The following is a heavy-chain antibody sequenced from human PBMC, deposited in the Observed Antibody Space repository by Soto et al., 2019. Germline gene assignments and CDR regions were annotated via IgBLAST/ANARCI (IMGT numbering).Heavy chain of an antibody. Sequence: QVQLVQSGAEVKKPGSSVKVSSKTSGGTFSTSAISCVRQAPGQGLEWVGVIMPVFATPDYAQKFQGRDTISADESTTTAYLERTSLRTDDTAVYYCARDKYCQPVGGNYYYILDVWGQGTAIIVSS. J-gene: IGHJ6*02. D-gene: IGHD2-2*01. CDR2: IMPVFATP. V-gene: IGHV1-69*12. CDR1: GGTFSTSA. CDR3: ARDKYCQPVGGNYYYILDV.